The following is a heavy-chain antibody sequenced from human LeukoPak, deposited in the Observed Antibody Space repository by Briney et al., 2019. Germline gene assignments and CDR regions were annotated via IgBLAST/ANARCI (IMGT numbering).Heavy chain of an antibody. V-gene: IGHV3-23*01. Sequence: GRSLRLSCAASGFTFSSYAMSWVRQAPGKGLEWVSAISGSGGSTYYADSVKGRFTISRDNSKNTLYLQMNSLRAEDTAVYYCAKSRYSGSPPLGSFYWGQGTLVTVSS. CDR3: AKSRYSGSPPLGSFY. CDR2: ISGSGGST. CDR1: GFTFSSYA. J-gene: IGHJ4*02. D-gene: IGHD1-26*01.